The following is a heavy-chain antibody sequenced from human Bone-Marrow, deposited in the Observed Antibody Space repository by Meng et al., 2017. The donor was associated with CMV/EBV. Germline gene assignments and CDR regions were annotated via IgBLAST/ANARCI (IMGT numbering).Heavy chain of an antibody. V-gene: IGHV1-46*01. CDR1: GYTFTSYY. CDR2: INPSGGST. J-gene: IGHJ4*02. CDR3: ARARGYYGSGSYYPHFDY. Sequence: ASVKVSCTAYGYTFTSYYMHWVRQAPGQGLEWMGIINPSGGSTSYAQKFQGRVTMTRDTSTSTVYMELSSLRSEDTAVYYCARARGYYGSGSYYPHFDYWGQGTLVTVSS. D-gene: IGHD3-10*01.